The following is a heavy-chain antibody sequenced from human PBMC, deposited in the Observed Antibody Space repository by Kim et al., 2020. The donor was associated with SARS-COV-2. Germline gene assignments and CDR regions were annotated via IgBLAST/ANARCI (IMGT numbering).Heavy chain of an antibody. V-gene: IGHV4-34*01. CDR1: GGSFSGYY. J-gene: IGHJ4*02. D-gene: IGHD2-2*01. CDR2: INHSGST. Sequence: SETLSLTCAVYGGSFSGYYWSWIRQPPGKGLEWIGEINHSGSTNYNPSLKSRVTISVDTSKNQFSLKLSSVTAADTAVYYCARSPLGSYQLPSRYFDYWGQGTLVTVSS. CDR3: ARSPLGSYQLPSRYFDY.